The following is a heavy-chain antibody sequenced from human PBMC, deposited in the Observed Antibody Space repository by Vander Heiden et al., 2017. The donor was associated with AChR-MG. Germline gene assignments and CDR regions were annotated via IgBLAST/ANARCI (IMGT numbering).Heavy chain of an antibody. CDR1: GGSIRRSNW. CDR2: MFHDGST. J-gene: IGHJ4*02. V-gene: IGHV4-4*02. Sequence: VQLHESGPGLVKPSGTLSLPCAVSGGSIRRSNWWTWVRQPPGKGLEWIGQMFHDGSTNYNPSLQSRVTISVDKSKNQLSLKVTSVTAADTAVYYCARTRFLEWREIDYWGQGTLVTVSS. CDR3: ARTRFLEWREIDY. D-gene: IGHD3-3*01.